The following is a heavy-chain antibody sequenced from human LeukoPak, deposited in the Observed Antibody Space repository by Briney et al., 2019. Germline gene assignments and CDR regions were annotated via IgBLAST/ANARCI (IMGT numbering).Heavy chain of an antibody. V-gene: IGHV3-30*02. CDR3: AKDTANYDILTGFIDY. D-gene: IGHD3-9*01. Sequence: GGSLRLSCAASGFTFSKYGMYWVRQAPGKGLEWVAFIRNEGRNKYYTDSVKGRFTISRDNAKNSLYLQMNSLRAEDTALYYCAKDTANYDILTGFIDYWGQGTLVTVSS. CDR1: GFTFSKYG. CDR2: IRNEGRNK. J-gene: IGHJ4*02.